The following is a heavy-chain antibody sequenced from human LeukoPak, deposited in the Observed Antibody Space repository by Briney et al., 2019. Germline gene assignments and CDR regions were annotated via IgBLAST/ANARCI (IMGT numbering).Heavy chain of an antibody. CDR2: ISGSGDT. CDR3: AKEGGYNYGYLDS. J-gene: IGHJ4*02. V-gene: IGHV3-23*01. CDR1: GFSYSSYA. D-gene: IGHD5-18*01. Sequence: PGGSLRLSCAVSGFSYSSYAMSWVRQAPGKGLEGVSTISGSGDTCYVDSVKGRFTISRDNSKNTLYLQMNSLRAEDTAVYYCAKEGGYNYGYLDSWGQGTLVTVSS.